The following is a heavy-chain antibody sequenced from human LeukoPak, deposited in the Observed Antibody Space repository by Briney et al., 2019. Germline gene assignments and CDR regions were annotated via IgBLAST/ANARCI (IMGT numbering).Heavy chain of an antibody. CDR2: ISGSGGST. D-gene: IGHD2-21*02. V-gene: IGHV3-23*01. CDR3: AKDPVPYCGGDCPNWFDP. Sequence: GGSLRLSCAASGFTFSSYAMSWVRQAPGKGLEWVSAISGSGGSTYYADSVKGRFTISRDNSKNTLYLQMNSLRAEDTAVHYCAKDPVPYCGGDCPNWFDPWGQGTLVTVSS. CDR1: GFTFSSYA. J-gene: IGHJ5*02.